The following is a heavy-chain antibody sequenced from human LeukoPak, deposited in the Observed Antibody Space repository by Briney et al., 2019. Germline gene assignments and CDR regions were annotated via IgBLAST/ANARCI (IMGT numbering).Heavy chain of an antibody. J-gene: IGHJ4*02. CDR1: GGPIRRGGYP. D-gene: IGHD5-12*01. CDR3: ARGIRVATILDY. CDR2: IYQSGST. V-gene: IGHV4-30-2*01. Sequence: KPSHTLSLTCAVSGGPIRRGGYPCPWIRQPPGRGLEWIGYIYQSGSTYYNPSLKSRVTIAVDRSKNQFSLKLSSVTAADTAVYYCARGIRVATILDYWGQGTLVTVSS.